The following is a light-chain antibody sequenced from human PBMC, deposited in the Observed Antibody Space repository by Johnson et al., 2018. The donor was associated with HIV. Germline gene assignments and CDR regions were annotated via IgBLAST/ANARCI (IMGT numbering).Light chain of an antibody. CDR1: SSNIGKNY. V-gene: IGLV1-51*02. Sequence: QSVLTQPPSVSAAPGQKVIISCSGSSSNIGKNYVSWYQQLPGTAPKLLIYENNKRPSGIPDRFSGSKSGTSATLGITGLQTGDEGDYYCGTWDRSLSAGGVFGTGTKVTVL. J-gene: IGLJ1*01. CDR2: ENN. CDR3: GTWDRSLSAGGV.